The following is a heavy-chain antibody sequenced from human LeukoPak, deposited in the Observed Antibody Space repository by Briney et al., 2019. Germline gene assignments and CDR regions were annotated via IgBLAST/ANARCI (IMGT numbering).Heavy chain of an antibody. CDR2: VSGSGGRT. CDR3: AKGGAAMTDAPHGDVVTTTLDGFDI. J-gene: IGHJ3*02. CDR1: GFAFSAFA. Sequence: PGRSLRLSCVASGFAFSAFAISWVRQAPGKGLEWVSAVSGSGGRTFYADSVRGRFTISRDNSKKTVFLQMDSLRAEDTAVYYCAKGGAAMTDAPHGDVVTTTLDGFDIWGQGTMVTASS. D-gene: IGHD2-21*02. V-gene: IGHV3-23*01.